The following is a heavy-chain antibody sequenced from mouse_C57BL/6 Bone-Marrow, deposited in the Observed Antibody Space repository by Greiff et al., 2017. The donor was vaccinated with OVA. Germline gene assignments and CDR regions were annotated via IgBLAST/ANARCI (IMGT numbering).Heavy chain of an antibody. V-gene: IGHV1-81*01. CDR1: GYTFTSYG. CDR2: IYPRSGNT. D-gene: IGHD1-1*01. J-gene: IGHJ4*01. CDR3: ARGEVTTVVAYYYAMDY. Sequence: QVQLQQSGAELARPGASVKLSCKASGYTFTSYGISWVKQRTGQGLEWIGEIYPRSGNTYYNEKFKGKATLTADKSSSTAYMWLRSLTSEDSAVYFCARGEVTTVVAYYYAMDYWGQGTSVTVSS.